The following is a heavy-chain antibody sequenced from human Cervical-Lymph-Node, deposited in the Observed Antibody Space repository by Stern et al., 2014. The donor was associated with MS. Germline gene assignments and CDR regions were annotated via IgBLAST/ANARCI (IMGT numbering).Heavy chain of an antibody. CDR2: IPDTIYRA. D-gene: IGHD3-10*01. CDR1: GFTFDGYA. Sequence: EVQLVESGGGLAQPGRSLRLSCEASGFTFDGYAMYWVRQPPGRCLEWVAGIPDTIYRAIYADSMSGRFPFSRHYAKNSLFLEMTSLRPDDTAFYYCIKGTKRAVGPQDWCDSWGHGTLVTVSS. V-gene: IGHV3-9*01. CDR3: IKGTKRAVGPQDWCDS. J-gene: IGHJ5*01.